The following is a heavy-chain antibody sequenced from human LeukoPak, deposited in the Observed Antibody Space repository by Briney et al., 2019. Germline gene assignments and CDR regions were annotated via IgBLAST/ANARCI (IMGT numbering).Heavy chain of an antibody. D-gene: IGHD6-13*01. CDR1: GFTFSSYS. CDR2: ISSSSSYI. J-gene: IGHJ4*02. V-gene: IGHV3-21*01. Sequence: GGSLRLSCAASGFTFSSYSMNWVRQAPGKGLEWVSSISSSSSYIYYADSVKGRFTISRDNAKNSLYLQVNSLRAEDTAVYYCARDLSSSWYRGFDYWGQGTLVTVSS. CDR3: ARDLSSSWYRGFDY.